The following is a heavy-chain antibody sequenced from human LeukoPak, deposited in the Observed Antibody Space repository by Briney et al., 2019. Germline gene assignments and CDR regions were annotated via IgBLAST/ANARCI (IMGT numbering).Heavy chain of an antibody. CDR3: ARDGQNYDILTGYLARGMDV. CDR1: GYTFTGYY. CDR2: INPSSGGT. Sequence: ASVKVSCKASGYTFTGYYMHWVRQAPGQGLEWMGWINPSSGGTNYAQKFQGRVTMTRDTSISTAYMELSRLRSDDTAVYYCARDGQNYDILTGYLARGMDVWGQGTTVTVSS. D-gene: IGHD3-9*01. J-gene: IGHJ6*02. V-gene: IGHV1-2*02.